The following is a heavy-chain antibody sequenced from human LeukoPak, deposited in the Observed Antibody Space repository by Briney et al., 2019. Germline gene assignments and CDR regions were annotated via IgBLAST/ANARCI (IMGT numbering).Heavy chain of an antibody. CDR1: GFTFSSYS. CDR3: ARAIEIPLYYDFWSEYYFDY. V-gene: IGHV4-4*08. Sequence: PGGSLRLSCAASGFTFSSYSMNWVRQAPGKGLEWIGRIYTSGSTNYNPSLKSRVTVSVDTSKNQFSLKLSSVTAADTAVYYCARAIEIPLYYDFWSEYYFDYWGQGTLVTVSS. CDR2: IYTSGST. D-gene: IGHD3-3*01. J-gene: IGHJ4*02.